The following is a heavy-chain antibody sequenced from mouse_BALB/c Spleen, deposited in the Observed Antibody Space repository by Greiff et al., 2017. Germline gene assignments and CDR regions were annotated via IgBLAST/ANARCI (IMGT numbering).Heavy chain of an antibody. Sequence: VHVKQSGAELVKPGASVKLSCTASGFNIKDTYMHWVKQRPEQGLEWIGRIDPANGNTKYDPKFQGKATITADTSSNTAYLQLSSLTSEDTAVYYCARRFFDYWGQGTTLTVSS. J-gene: IGHJ2*01. CDR2: IDPANGNT. V-gene: IGHV14-3*02. CDR1: GFNIKDTY. CDR3: ARRFFDY.